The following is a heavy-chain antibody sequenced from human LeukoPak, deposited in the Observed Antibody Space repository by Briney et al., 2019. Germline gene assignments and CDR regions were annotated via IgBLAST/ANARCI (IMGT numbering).Heavy chain of an antibody. CDR2: INHSGST. V-gene: IGHV4-34*01. CDR3: ARGSIVGARTYFDY. CDR1: GGSFSGYY. J-gene: IGHJ4*02. Sequence: SETLSLTCAVYGGSFSGYYWSWIRQPPGKGLERIGEINHSGSTNYNPSLKSRVTISVDTSKNQFSLKLSSVTAADTAVYYCARGSIVGARTYFDYWGQGTLVTVSS. D-gene: IGHD1-26*01.